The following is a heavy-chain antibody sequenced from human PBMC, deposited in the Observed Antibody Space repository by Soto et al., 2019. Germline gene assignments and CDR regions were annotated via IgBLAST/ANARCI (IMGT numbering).Heavy chain of an antibody. Sequence: PGGSLRLSCAASGFTFSSYAMSWVRQAPGEGLEWVSAISGSGDATYYADSVKGRFSIFRDNSKNTLYLQMNSLKADDTAVFYCAIQAGLEVTGPDYWGQGTLVTVSS. J-gene: IGHJ4*02. CDR1: GFTFSSYA. CDR2: ISGSGDAT. D-gene: IGHD6-19*01. V-gene: IGHV3-23*01. CDR3: AIQAGLEVTGPDY.